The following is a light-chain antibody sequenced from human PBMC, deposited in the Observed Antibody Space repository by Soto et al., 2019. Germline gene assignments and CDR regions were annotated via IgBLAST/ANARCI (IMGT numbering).Light chain of an antibody. V-gene: IGKV1-39*01. CDR1: QSISSY. CDR2: FAS. J-gene: IGKJ2*01. Sequence: DIQMTQSPSSLSASVGDRVTLTCRASQSISSYLNWYQLKPGRTPKLLIYFASSLQAGVPSRFSGGGSETDFTLTITDLQPEDFTSYFCLQTDSVPYTFGQGT. CDR3: LQTDSVPYT.